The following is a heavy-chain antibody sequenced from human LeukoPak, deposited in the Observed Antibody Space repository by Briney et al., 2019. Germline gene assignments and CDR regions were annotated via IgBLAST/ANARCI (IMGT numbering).Heavy chain of an antibody. D-gene: IGHD3-22*01. V-gene: IGHV4-39*01. Sequence: SETLSLTCTVSGGSISSSSYYWGWIRQPPGKGLEWIGSIYYSGSTYYNPSLKSRVTISVDTSKNQFSLKLSSVTAADTAVYYCGAYYYDSSGYYPTFDYWGQETLVTVSS. CDR2: IYYSGST. CDR1: GGSISSSSYY. CDR3: GAYYYDSSGYYPTFDY. J-gene: IGHJ4*02.